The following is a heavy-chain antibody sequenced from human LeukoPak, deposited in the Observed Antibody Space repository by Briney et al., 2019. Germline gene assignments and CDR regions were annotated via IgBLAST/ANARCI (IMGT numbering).Heavy chain of an antibody. CDR1: GGSISSYY. D-gene: IGHD1-1*01. J-gene: IGHJ4*02. CDR2: IYYSGST. V-gene: IGHV4-59*12. Sequence: SETLSLTCTVSGGSISSYYWSWIRQPPGKGLEWIGYIYYSGSTNYNPSLKSRVTISVDKSKNRFSLKLSSVTAADTAVYYCARTAAVQLERRFDYWGQGTLVAVSS. CDR3: ARTAAVQLERRFDY.